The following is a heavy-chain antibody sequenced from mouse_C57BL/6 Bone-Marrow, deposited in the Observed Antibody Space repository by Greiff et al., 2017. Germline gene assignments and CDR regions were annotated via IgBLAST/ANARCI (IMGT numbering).Heavy chain of an antibody. CDR1: GFTFSDYG. CDR2: ISSGSSTL. Sequence: DVKLEESGGGLVKPGGSLKLSCAASGFTFSDYGMHWVRQAPEKGLEWVAYISSGSSTLYYAVPVKGRFPISRDNAKKTLFMQMTSLRSEDTAMYYCARGDYKYEGAWFAYWGQGTLVTVSA. CDR3: ARGDYKYEGAWFAY. J-gene: IGHJ3*01. V-gene: IGHV5-17*01. D-gene: IGHD2-14*01.